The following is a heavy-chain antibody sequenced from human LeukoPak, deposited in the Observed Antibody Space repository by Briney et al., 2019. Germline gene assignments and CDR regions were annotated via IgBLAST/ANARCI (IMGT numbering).Heavy chain of an antibody. CDR2: IYYSGNT. CDR3: ARLYRGVAVAGPDY. V-gene: IGHV4-30-4*01. D-gene: IGHD6-19*01. J-gene: IGHJ4*02. Sequence: PSETLSLTCTVSGGSISSDDYYWSWIRQPPGKGLEWIGYIYYSGNTYYNPSLKSRATISVDTSKNQFSLKLSSVTAADTAVYYCARLYRGVAVAGPDYWGQGTLVTVSS. CDR1: GGSISSDDYY.